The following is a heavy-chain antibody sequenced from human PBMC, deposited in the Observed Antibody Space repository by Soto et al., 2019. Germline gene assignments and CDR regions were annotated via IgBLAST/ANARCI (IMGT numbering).Heavy chain of an antibody. V-gene: IGHV3-74*01. CDR2: INSDGSST. CDR1: GFTFSSYW. CDR3: AREPASGIIDV. D-gene: IGHD1-20*01. J-gene: IGHJ6*02. Sequence: GGSLRLSCAASGFTFSSYWMHWVRQAPGKGLVWVSRINSDGSSTSYADSVKGRFTISRDNAKNTLYLQMNSLRAEDTAVYYCAREPASGIIDVWGQGTTVTVSS.